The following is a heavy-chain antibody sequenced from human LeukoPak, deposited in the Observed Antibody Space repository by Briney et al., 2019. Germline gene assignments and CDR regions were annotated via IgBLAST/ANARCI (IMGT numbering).Heavy chain of an antibody. CDR3: AKGIIGSYSSGSLVFDY. J-gene: IGHJ4*02. CDR2: ISGSGGST. Sequence: GGSLRLSCAASGFTFSSYAMSWVRQAPGKGLEWVSAISGSGGSTYYADSVKGRFTISRDNSKNTLYLQMNSLRAEDTAVYYCAKGIIGSYSSGSLVFDYWGRGTLVTVSS. V-gene: IGHV3-23*01. D-gene: IGHD6-19*01. CDR1: GFTFSSYA.